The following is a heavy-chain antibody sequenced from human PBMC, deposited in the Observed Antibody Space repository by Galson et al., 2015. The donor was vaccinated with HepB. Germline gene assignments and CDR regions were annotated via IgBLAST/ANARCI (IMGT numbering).Heavy chain of an antibody. Sequence: SETLSLTCTVSGGSISSSSYYWGWIRQPPGKGLKWIGSIYYSGSTYYNPSLKSRVTISVDTSKNQFSLKLSSVTAADTAVYYCARHLWSPETRYFDLWGRGTLVTVSS. CDR3: ARHLWSPETRYFDL. CDR1: GGSISSSSYY. J-gene: IGHJ2*01. CDR2: IYYSGST. V-gene: IGHV4-39*01. D-gene: IGHD3-3*01.